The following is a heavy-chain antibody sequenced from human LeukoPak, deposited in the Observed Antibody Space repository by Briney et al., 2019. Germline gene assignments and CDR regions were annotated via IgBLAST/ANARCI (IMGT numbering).Heavy chain of an antibody. Sequence: ASVKVSCKASGGTFSSYAISWVRQAPGQGLEWMGRIIPIFGTANYAQKFQGRVTITADKSTSTAYMELSSLRSEDTAVYCCASTMKGVVTPGIANYWGQGTLVTVSS. CDR3: ASTMKGVVTPGIANY. CDR2: IIPIFGTA. J-gene: IGHJ4*02. CDR1: GGTFSSYA. V-gene: IGHV1-69*06. D-gene: IGHD4-23*01.